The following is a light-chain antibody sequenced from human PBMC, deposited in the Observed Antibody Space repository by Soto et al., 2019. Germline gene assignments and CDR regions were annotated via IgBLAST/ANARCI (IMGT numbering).Light chain of an antibody. CDR3: QQYNSYSWT. CDR2: AAT. J-gene: IGKJ1*01. CDR1: QTISRS. Sequence: DIQMTQSPASLSASLGDKVTIACRTSQTISRSLNWYHHRPGKAPRLLVYAATTLQSGVPSRFSGSGSGTDFTLTISSLQPDDFATYYCQQYNSYSWTFGQGTKVDIK. V-gene: IGKV1-39*01.